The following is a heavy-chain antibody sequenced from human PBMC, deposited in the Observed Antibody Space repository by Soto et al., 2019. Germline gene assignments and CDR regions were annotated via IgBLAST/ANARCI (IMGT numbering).Heavy chain of an antibody. Sequence: QVQLVESGGGVVQPGRSLRLSSAASGFTFSSYGMHWVRQAPGKGLEWVAVIWYDGSNKYYADSVKGRFTISRDNSKNTLYLQMNSLRAEDTAVYYCARDTTRAMLRIYYGMDVWGQGTTVTVSS. CDR1: GFTFSSYG. D-gene: IGHD3-10*01. V-gene: IGHV3-33*01. J-gene: IGHJ6*02. CDR3: ARDTTRAMLRIYYGMDV. CDR2: IWYDGSNK.